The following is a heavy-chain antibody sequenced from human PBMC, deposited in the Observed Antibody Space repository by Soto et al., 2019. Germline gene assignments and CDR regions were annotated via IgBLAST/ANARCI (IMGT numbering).Heavy chain of an antibody. CDR1: GFTFDDYA. CDR3: AKPVGSGYDDFSIDY. V-gene: IGHV3-9*01. CDR2: ISWNSGSI. Sequence: GGSLRLSCAASGFTFDDYAMHWVRQAPGKGLEWVSGISWNSGSIGYADSVKGRFTISRDNAKNSLYLQMNSLRAEDTALYYCAKPVGSGYDDFSIDYWGQGTLVTVSS. D-gene: IGHD5-12*01. J-gene: IGHJ4*02.